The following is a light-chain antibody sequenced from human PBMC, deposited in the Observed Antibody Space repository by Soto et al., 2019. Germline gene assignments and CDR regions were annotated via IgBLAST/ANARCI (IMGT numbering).Light chain of an antibody. V-gene: IGLV2-23*01. CDR2: EGS. CDR1: SSDVGSYNL. J-gene: IGLJ3*02. Sequence: QSALTQPASVSGSPGQSITISCTGTSSDVGSYNLVSWYQHHPGKAPKLIIYEGSKRPSGISNRFSGSKSGNKASLTISGLQAEDEADFHCCSYADNHILLFGGGTKLTVL. CDR3: CSYADNHILL.